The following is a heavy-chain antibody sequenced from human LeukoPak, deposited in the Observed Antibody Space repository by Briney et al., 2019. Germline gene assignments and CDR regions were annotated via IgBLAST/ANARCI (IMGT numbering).Heavy chain of an antibody. CDR3: TSLPPDIVVVPAARLDY. CDR2: ISYDGNNK. Sequence: GGSLRLSCAASGFTFSSYAMHWVRQAPGKGLEWVALISYDGNNKYYADSVKGRFTISRDNSKNRLYLQMDSLRAEDTAVYSCTSLPPDIVVVPAARLDYWGQGTLVTVSS. J-gene: IGHJ4*02. CDR1: GFTFSSYA. D-gene: IGHD2-2*01. V-gene: IGHV3-30-3*01.